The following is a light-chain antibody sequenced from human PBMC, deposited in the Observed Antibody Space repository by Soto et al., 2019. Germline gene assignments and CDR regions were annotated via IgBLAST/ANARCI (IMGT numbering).Light chain of an antibody. Sequence: DIQLTHSPSFLSASVGDRVTITCRASQGISNYLAWYQQRPGKAPKLLIYAASTLQTGVPSRFSGSGSGTDFTLTISSLQPEDFATYYCQQSYSTPITFGQGTRLENK. CDR3: QQSYSTPIT. V-gene: IGKV1-39*01. CDR1: QGISNY. J-gene: IGKJ5*01. CDR2: AAS.